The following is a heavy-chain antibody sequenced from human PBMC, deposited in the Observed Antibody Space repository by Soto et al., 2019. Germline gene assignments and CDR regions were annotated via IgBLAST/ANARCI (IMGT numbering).Heavy chain of an antibody. CDR2: ISSSSSYI. Sequence: PGGSLRLSCAASGFTFSSYSMNWVRQAPGKGLEWVSSISSSSSYIYYADSVKGRFTISRDNAKNSLYLQMNSLRAEDTAVYYCARARPDYYGSGSPVDFDYWGQGTLVTVSS. D-gene: IGHD3-10*01. CDR1: GFTFSSYS. J-gene: IGHJ4*02. V-gene: IGHV3-21*01. CDR3: ARARPDYYGSGSPVDFDY.